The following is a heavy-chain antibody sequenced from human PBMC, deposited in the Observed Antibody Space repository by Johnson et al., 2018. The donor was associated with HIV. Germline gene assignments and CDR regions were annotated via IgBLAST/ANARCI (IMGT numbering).Heavy chain of an antibody. CDR2: INWNGGST. CDR1: GFRFSTYA. J-gene: IGHJ3*01. V-gene: IGHV3-NL1*01. CDR3: AKEGSTVI. D-gene: IGHD4-11*01. Sequence: QVQLVESGGGVVQPGRSLRLSCAASGFRFSTYALHWVRQTPGKGLEWVSGINWNGGSTGYADSVKGRFTISRDNSKNTLYLQMNSLGAEDTAVYYCAKEGSTVIWGQGTMVTVSS.